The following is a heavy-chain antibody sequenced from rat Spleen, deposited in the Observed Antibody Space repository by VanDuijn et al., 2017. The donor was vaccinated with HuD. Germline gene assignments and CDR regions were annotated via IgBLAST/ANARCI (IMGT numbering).Heavy chain of an antibody. CDR1: GFIFSDYY. D-gene: IGHD1-9*01. J-gene: IGHJ2*01. CDR2: ISYDGSST. Sequence: EVQLVGSGGGSVQPGRSMKLSCAASGFIFSDYYMAWVRQAPTKGLEWVATISYDGSSTYYRDSVKGRFTTSRDNAKSTLYLQMDSLRSEDTATYYCARHPNTYYGYSLDYWGQGVMVTVSS. V-gene: IGHV5-7*01. CDR3: ARHPNTYYGYSLDY.